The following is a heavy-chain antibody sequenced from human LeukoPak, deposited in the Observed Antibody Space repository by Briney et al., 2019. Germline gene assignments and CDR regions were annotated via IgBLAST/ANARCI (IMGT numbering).Heavy chain of an antibody. CDR1: GGSISSYY. CDR2: IYYSGST. J-gene: IGHJ4*02. D-gene: IGHD6-13*01. CDR3: ASWEAAAGNFDY. Sequence: SETLSLTCTVSGGSISSYYWSWIRQPPGKGLEWIGYIYYSGSTNYNPSLKSRVTISVDTSKNQFSLKLSSVTAADTAVYHCASWEAAAGNFDYWGQGTLVTVSS. V-gene: IGHV4-59*01.